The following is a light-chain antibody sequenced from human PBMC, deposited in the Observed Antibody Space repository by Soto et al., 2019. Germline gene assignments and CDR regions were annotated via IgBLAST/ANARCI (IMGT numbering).Light chain of an antibody. CDR1: QGISSA. J-gene: IGKJ5*01. CDR2: DAS. CDR3: QQYSNSPT. V-gene: IGKV1D-13*01. Sequence: AIQMTQSPASLSASIGDRVTITCRASQGISSALAWYQQKPGQAPKLLIYDASSLASGIPSRFSGSGSGTDFTLTISSLLSEDFAAYYCQQYSNSPTFGQGTRLEIK.